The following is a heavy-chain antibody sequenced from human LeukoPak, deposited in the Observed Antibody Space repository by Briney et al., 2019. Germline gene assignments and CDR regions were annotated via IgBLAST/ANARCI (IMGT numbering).Heavy chain of an antibody. CDR3: ARLRIAVAVSFDY. CDR1: GGSISSYY. CDR2: IYYSGST. D-gene: IGHD6-19*01. J-gene: IGHJ4*02. Sequence: SETLSLTCTVSGGSISSYYWGWIRQPPGKGLEWIGSIYYSGSTYYNPSLKSRVTISVDTSKNQFSLKLSSVTAADTAVYYCARLRIAVAVSFDYWGQGTLVTVSS. V-gene: IGHV4-39*01.